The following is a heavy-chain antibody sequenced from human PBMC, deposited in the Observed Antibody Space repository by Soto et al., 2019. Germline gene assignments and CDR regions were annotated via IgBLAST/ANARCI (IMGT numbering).Heavy chain of an antibody. CDR1: GFTFSSYW. V-gene: IGHV3-7*03. Sequence: PWGSQRLSCAASGFTFSSYWMSWFRQAPGKGLEWVANIKQDGSKKYYVDSVKGRFTISRDNAKNSLYLQMNSLRAEDTAVYYCGREPAVEQLLPGYFDYWGQGTLVTVSS. J-gene: IGHJ4*02. D-gene: IGHD6-13*01. CDR3: GREPAVEQLLPGYFDY. CDR2: IKQDGSKK.